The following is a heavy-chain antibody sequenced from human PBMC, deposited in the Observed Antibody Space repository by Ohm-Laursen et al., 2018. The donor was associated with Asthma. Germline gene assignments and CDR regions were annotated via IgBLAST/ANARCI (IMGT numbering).Heavy chain of an antibody. J-gene: IGHJ4*02. CDR1: GFTFSNYA. CDR2: ISGSGYSS. V-gene: IGHV3-23*01. CDR3: ARVATIPDY. D-gene: IGHD5-12*01. Sequence: GQTLSLTCAASGFTFSNYALNWVRQAPGKGLEWVSTISGSGYSSYYADSVKGRFTISRDNSRNTLYLQMSRLRAEDTAIYYCARVATIPDYWGQGTLVTVSS.